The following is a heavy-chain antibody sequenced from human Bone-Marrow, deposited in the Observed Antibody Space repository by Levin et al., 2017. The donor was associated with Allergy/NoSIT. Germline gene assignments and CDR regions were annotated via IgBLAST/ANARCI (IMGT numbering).Heavy chain of an antibody. D-gene: IGHD3-3*01. V-gene: IGHV3-23*01. CDR3: AKVEGYDFWSGYYTSPFDY. CDR2: ISGSGGST. J-gene: IGHJ4*02. CDR1: GFTFSSYA. Sequence: GESLKISCAASGFTFSSYAMSWVRQAPGKGLEWVSAISGSGGSTYYADSVKGRFTISRDNSKNTLYLQMNSLRAEDTAVYYCAKVEGYDFWSGYYTSPFDYWGQGTLVTVSS.